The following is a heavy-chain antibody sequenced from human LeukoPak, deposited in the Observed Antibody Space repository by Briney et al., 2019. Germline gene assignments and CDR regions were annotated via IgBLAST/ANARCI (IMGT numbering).Heavy chain of an antibody. D-gene: IGHD3-3*01. CDR1: GYTFTDYH. J-gene: IGHJ4*02. CDR2: INPNSGGT. Sequence: VASVKVSCKASGYTFTDYHIHWVRQAPGQGPEWMGWINPNSGGTNYAQKFQGRVTMTRDTSISTAYMELSRLRSDDTAVYYCARGLRFLEWWGLWGQGTLVTVSS. CDR3: ARGLRFLEWWGL. V-gene: IGHV1-2*02.